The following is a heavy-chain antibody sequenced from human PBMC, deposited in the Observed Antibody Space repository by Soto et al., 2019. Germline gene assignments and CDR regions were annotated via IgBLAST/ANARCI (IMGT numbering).Heavy chain of an antibody. CDR3: AREENCSDGICYSEYYQR. CDR1: GSSISSYY. CDR2: IYYSGST. D-gene: IGHD2-15*01. Sequence: PSETLSLTCTVSGSSISSYYWSWIRQPPGKGLEWIGYIYYSGSTNYNPSLESRVTMTRDTSTSTVYMDLSSLTSEDTAVYYCAREENCSDGICYSEYYQRWGQGTLVTVSS. V-gene: IGHV4-59*01. J-gene: IGHJ1*01.